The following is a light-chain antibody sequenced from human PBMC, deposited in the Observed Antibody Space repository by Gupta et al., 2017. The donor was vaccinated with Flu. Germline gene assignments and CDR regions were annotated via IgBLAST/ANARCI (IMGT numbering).Light chain of an antibody. Sequence: PATLLSAPVEEGTLTCCTRKHVISYLVSYQQKPGQAPTHVIYDASNSLHSVPARFSGSGGSTEFTLTIISREPAEFAVSYCQQRNNWPPAFGGGTKVEIK. V-gene: IGKV3-11*01. J-gene: IGKJ4*01. CDR2: DAS. CDR3: QQRNNWPPA. CDR1: KHVISY.